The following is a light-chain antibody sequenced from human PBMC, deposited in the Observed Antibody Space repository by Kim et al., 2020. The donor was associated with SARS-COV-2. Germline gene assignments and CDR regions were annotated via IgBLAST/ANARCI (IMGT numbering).Light chain of an antibody. CDR3: QQYGTSPKT. CDR2: NSS. CDR1: QTVNSFY. J-gene: IGKJ1*01. V-gene: IGKV3-20*01. Sequence: TPGERATLSCRASQTVNSFYLAWYQQKPGQAPRLLIYNSSNRATGIPDRFSGSGSGTDFTLTISRLEPEDFAVYYCQQYGTSPKTFGPGTKVDIK.